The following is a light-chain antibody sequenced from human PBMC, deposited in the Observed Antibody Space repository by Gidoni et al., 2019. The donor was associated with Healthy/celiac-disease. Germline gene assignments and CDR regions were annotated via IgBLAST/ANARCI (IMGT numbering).Light chain of an antibody. Sequence: EIVLKQSPGTLSLSPGERATLSCRASQSVSSSYLAWYQQKPGQAPRLLIYGASSRATGIPDRFSGSGSGTDFTLTISSLEPEDFAVYYCQQYGSSGLTFGGGTKVEIK. CDR2: GAS. CDR1: QSVSSSY. V-gene: IGKV3-20*01. J-gene: IGKJ4*01. CDR3: QQYGSSGLT.